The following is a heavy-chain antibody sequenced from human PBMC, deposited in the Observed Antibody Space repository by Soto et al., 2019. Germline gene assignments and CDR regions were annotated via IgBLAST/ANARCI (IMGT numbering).Heavy chain of an antibody. V-gene: IGHV3-11*06. CDR2: ISSSSSYT. D-gene: IGHD2-15*01. CDR3: ARERDRVYYYGMDV. J-gene: IGHJ6*02. Sequence: GGSQRLSCAASGFTFSDYYMSWIRQAPGKGLEWVSYISSSSSYTNYADSVKGRFTISRDNAKNSLYLQMNSLRAEDTAVYYCARERDRVYYYGMDVWGQGTTVTVSS. CDR1: GFTFSDYY.